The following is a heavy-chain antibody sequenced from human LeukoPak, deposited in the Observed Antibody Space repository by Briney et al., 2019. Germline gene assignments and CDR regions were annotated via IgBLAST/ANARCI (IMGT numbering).Heavy chain of an antibody. CDR2: INPSGGST. V-gene: IGHV1-46*01. Sequence: ASVKVSCKASGYTFTSYYMHWVRQAPGQGLEWMGIINPSGGSTSYAQKFQGRVTMTRGTSTSTVYMELSSLRSEDTAVYYCYYGSGSYSFDYWGQGTLVTVSS. J-gene: IGHJ4*02. D-gene: IGHD3-10*01. CDR3: YYGSGSYSFDY. CDR1: GYTFTSYY.